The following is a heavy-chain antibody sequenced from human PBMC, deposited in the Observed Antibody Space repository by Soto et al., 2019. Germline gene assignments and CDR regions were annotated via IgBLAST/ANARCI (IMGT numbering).Heavy chain of an antibody. D-gene: IGHD3-3*02. J-gene: IGHJ3*01. CDR1: GYIFSSFY. V-gene: IGHV1-18*01. CDR3: ARDIFGHVDAFDL. Sequence: WASVKVSCKASGYIFSSFYINWVRQAPGQGLEWMGWTSGYSGNSKYAQKFQGRVTMTTDTSTNTGYMEMRSLTSDDTAVYYCARDIFGHVDAFDLWGQGTMVTVSS. CDR2: TSGYSGNS.